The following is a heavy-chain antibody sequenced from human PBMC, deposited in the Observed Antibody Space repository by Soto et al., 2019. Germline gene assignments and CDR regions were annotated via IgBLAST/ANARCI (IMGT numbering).Heavy chain of an antibody. Sequence: ASVKVSCKASGGTFSSYAISWVRQAPGQGLEWMGGIIPIFGTANYAQKYQGRVTITADESTSTAYMELSSLRSEDTAVYYCATGDYYDSSGYYWTYWGQGTLVTVSS. V-gene: IGHV1-69*13. D-gene: IGHD3-22*01. J-gene: IGHJ4*02. CDR1: GGTFSSYA. CDR2: IIPIFGTA. CDR3: ATGDYYDSSGYYWTY.